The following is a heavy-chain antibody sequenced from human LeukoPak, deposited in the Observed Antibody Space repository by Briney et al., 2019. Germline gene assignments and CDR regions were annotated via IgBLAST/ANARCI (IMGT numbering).Heavy chain of an antibody. CDR1: GFTFSRYS. CDR3: ARGSRFGVVERDAFDI. V-gene: IGHV3-21*01. J-gene: IGHJ3*02. D-gene: IGHD3-3*01. CDR2: IGISSNYI. Sequence: GGSLRLSCAASGFTFSRYSMNWVRQAPGKGLEWVSSIGISSNYIYYTDSVKGRFTISRDNAKNSLYLQMNSLRAEDTAVYYCARGSRFGVVERDAFDIWGQGTMVTVSS.